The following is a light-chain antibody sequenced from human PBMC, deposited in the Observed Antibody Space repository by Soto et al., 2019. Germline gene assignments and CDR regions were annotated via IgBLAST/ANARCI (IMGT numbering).Light chain of an antibody. CDR1: SNDVGGYDL. V-gene: IGLV2-23*02. CDR2: EAT. Sequence: QSALTQPVSVSGSPGQSITISCSGTSNDVGGYDLVSWYQQHPGKAPRLIIYEATKRPSGVSDRFSASKSGNTASLTISALQAEDEAYYSCCSFAGGATFVFGGGTKLTVL. J-gene: IGLJ2*01. CDR3: CSFAGGATFV.